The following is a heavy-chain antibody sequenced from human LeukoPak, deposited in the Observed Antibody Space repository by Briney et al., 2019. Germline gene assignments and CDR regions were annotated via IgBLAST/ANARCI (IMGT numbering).Heavy chain of an antibody. D-gene: IGHD6-13*01. CDR1: GFTFSNYW. CDR3: ATRSSHTSSWYVYLFWDY. CDR2: INQDGSEK. Sequence: GWSLRLSCAASGFTFSNYWMTWVRQAPGKGLAWEAHINQDGSEKNYVDSVKGRFTISRDNAKNSLYLQMNSLRVEDTALYYCATRSSHTSSWYVYLFWDYWGQGALVTVSS. J-gene: IGHJ4*02. V-gene: IGHV3-7*01.